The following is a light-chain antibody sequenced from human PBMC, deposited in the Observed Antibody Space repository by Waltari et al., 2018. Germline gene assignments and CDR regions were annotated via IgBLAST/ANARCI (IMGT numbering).Light chain of an antibody. Sequence: DIQLTQSPSTLSASVGDRVTITCRASQSVSSWLAWYQQKPGKAPKLLIYMASSLRSGVPSRFTGSGSETEFTLTISSLQPDDFATYYCQQYNISSPWTFGQGTKVAMK. CDR1: QSVSSW. V-gene: IGKV1-5*03. CDR2: MAS. CDR3: QQYNISSPWT. J-gene: IGKJ1*01.